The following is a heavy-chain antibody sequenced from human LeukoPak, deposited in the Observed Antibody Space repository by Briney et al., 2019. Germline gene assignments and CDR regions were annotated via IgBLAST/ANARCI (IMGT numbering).Heavy chain of an antibody. CDR2: FSSGGDT. Sequence: GGSLRLSCAASGFIFSNFYMAWVRQAPGKGLEWVSVFSSGGDTYYAESVKGRFTIYRDNSKNTLYLQISSLRAEDTAVYYCARVALYALDVWGQGTVVTVSS. J-gene: IGHJ3*01. V-gene: IGHV3-53*01. CDR1: GFIFSNFY. CDR3: ARVALYALDV. D-gene: IGHD3-16*01.